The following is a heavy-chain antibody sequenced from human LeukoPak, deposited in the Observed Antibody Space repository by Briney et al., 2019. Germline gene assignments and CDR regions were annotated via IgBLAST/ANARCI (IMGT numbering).Heavy chain of an antibody. CDR2: IYHSGST. Sequence: SETLSLTCAVSGGSISSGGYPWSWIRQPPGKGLEWIGYIYHSGSTYYNPSLKSRVTISVDRSKNQFSLKLSSVTAADTAVYYCARADGDYGSYYGMDVWGQGTTVTVSS. D-gene: IGHD4-17*01. J-gene: IGHJ6*02. V-gene: IGHV4-30-2*01. CDR1: GGSISSGGYP. CDR3: ARADGDYGSYYGMDV.